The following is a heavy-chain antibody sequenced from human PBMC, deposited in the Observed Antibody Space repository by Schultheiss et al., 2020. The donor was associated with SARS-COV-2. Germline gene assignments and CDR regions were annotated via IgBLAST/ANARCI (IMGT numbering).Heavy chain of an antibody. CDR1: GGSFSGYY. Sequence: SETLSLTCAVYGGSFSGYYWGWIRQPPGKGLEWIGSIYHSGSTYYNPSLKSRVTISVDTSKNQFSLKLSSVTAADTAVYYCAVGIQLWLRIDYWGQGTLVTVSS. D-gene: IGHD5-18*01. CDR2: IYHSGST. CDR3: AVGIQLWLRIDY. J-gene: IGHJ4*02. V-gene: IGHV4-38-2*01.